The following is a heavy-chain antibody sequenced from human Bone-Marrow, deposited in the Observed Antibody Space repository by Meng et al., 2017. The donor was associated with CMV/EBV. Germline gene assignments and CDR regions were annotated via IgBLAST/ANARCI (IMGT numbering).Heavy chain of an antibody. D-gene: IGHD6-13*01. J-gene: IGHJ3*02. CDR2: INPSGGST. V-gene: IGHV1-46*01. CDR1: GYTFTSYY. CDR3: ARDPYSTDDAFDI. Sequence: ASVKVSCKASGYTFTSYYMHLVRQAPGQGLEWMGIINPSGGSTSYAQKFQGRVTMTRDTSTSTVYMELSSLRSEDTAVYYCARDPYSTDDAFDIWGQGKMVTVSS.